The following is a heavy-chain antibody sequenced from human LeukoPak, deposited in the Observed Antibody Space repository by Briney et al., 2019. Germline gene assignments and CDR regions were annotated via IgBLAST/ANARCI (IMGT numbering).Heavy chain of an antibody. CDR1: GGSISSGDYS. CDR3: ARDLPLGGDAFDI. V-gene: IGHV4-30-2*01. CDR2: VFQSGTT. J-gene: IGHJ3*02. Sequence: SETLSLTCAVSGGSISSGDYSWSWIRQPPGKGLEWIGFVFQSGTTYYNPSLKSRVIISVDKSKDQFSLKLTSVTAADTAVYYCARDLPLGGDAFDIWGQGTLVTVSS. D-gene: IGHD3-16*01.